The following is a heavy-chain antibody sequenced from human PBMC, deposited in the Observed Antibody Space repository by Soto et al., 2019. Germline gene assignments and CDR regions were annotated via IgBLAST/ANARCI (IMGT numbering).Heavy chain of an antibody. D-gene: IGHD2-2*01. CDR2: IMAIFGTA. J-gene: IGHJ6*02. CDR1: GDSLSNYA. CDR3: ASRTVVPAAITYYYGMDV. V-gene: IGHV1-69*01. Sequence: QVQLVQSGAEVKKPGSSVKVSCKASGDSLSNYAINWVRQAPGQGLEWMGGIMAIFGTANYAQKFQGRVTITADDSTSTVYMDLSSLGSEDTAVYYCASRTVVPAAITYYYGMDVWGQGTTVTVSS.